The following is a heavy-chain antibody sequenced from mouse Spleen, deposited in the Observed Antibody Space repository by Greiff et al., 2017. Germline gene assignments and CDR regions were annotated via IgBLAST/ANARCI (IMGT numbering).Heavy chain of an antibody. V-gene: IGHV2-2*01. CDR1: GFSLTSYG. Sequence: ESGPGLVQPSQSLFITCTVSGFSLTSYGVHWVRQSPGKGLVWLGVIWSGGSTDYNAAFISRLSISKDNSKSQVFFKMNSLQADDTAIYYCARGLLLRAGFAYWGQGTLVTVSA. CDR2: IWSGGST. CDR3: ARGLLLRAGFAY. J-gene: IGHJ3*01. D-gene: IGHD1-1*01.